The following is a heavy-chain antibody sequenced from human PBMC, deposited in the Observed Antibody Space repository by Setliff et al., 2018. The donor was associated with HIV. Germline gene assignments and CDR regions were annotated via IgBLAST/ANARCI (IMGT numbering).Heavy chain of an antibody. CDR2: ITWNSGSI. V-gene: IGHV3-9*01. CDR3: AKGLYGSGSYYYFDC. J-gene: IGHJ4*02. CDR1: GFTFDDYA. D-gene: IGHD3-10*01. Sequence: GGSLRLSCAASGFTFDDYAMHWVRQAPGKGLEWVSGITWNSGSIGYADSVKGRFTISRDNAKNSLYLQMNSLRAEDTALYYCAKGLYGSGSYYYFDCWGQGTLVTVSS.